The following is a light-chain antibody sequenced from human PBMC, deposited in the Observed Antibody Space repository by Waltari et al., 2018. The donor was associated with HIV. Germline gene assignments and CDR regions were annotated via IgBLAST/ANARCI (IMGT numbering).Light chain of an antibody. Sequence: QSALTQPRSVSGSPGQSVTISCTGTSSDVGGYNYVSWYQPHPGKAPKLMIYDVSKRPAGVPDRFPGSNAGNTASLTVSGLQAEDEAEYYCCSYAGSYTVVFGGGTKLTVL. J-gene: IGLJ2*01. CDR1: SSDVGGYNY. CDR3: CSYAGSYTVV. V-gene: IGLV2-11*01. CDR2: DVS.